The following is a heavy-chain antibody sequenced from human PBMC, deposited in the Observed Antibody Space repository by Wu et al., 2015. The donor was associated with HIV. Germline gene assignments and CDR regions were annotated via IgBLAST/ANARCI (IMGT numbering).Heavy chain of an antibody. V-gene: IGHV1-2*02. Sequence: VQSGAEVKKPGSSVKVSCKASGGTFTGYYMHWVRQAPGQGLEWMGWINPNSGGTNYAQKFQGRVTMTRDTSISTAYMELSRLRSDDTAVYYCAREERQQLAHLLFWYFDLWGRGTLVTVSS. CDR2: INPNSGGT. CDR3: AREERQQLAHLLFWYFDL. CDR1: GGTFTGYY. D-gene: IGHD6-13*01. J-gene: IGHJ2*01.